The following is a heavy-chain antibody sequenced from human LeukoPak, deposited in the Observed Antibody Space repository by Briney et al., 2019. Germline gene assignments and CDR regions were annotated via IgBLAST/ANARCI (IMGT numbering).Heavy chain of an antibody. CDR2: IIPIFGTA. J-gene: IGHJ6*02. Sequence: SLKVSCKASGCTFSSYAISWVRQAPGQGLEWMGGIIPIFGTANYAQKCQGRVTITADESTSTAYMELSSLRSEDTAVYYCARGDRPLYSNYDYYYYGMDVWGQGTTVTVSS. CDR1: GCTFSSYA. D-gene: IGHD4-11*01. V-gene: IGHV1-69*13. CDR3: ARGDRPLYSNYDYYYYGMDV.